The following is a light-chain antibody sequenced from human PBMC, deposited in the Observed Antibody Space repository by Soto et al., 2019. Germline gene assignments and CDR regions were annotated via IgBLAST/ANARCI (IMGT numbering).Light chain of an antibody. V-gene: IGLV2-14*01. CDR2: DVS. J-gene: IGLJ2*01. CDR3: SSYTSSSTLAI. CDR1: SRDIGGYNF. Sequence: QSALTQPASVSGSPGQSITISCTGSSRDIGGYNFVSWYRQHPGKAPKLMIYDVSNRPSGVSNRFSGSKSGNTASLTISGLQAEDEADYYCSSYTSSSTLAIFGGGTKVTVL.